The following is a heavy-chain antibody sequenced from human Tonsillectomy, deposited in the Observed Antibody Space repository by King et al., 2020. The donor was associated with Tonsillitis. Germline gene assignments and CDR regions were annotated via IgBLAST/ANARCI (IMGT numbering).Heavy chain of an antibody. V-gene: IGHV3-30*03. CDR2: ISYDGINK. J-gene: IGHJ3*01. D-gene: IGHD2-15*01. Sequence: VQLVESGGGVVQPGRSLRLSCAASGFTFNNYGMHWVRQAPGKGVEWVAVISYDGINKQYADSVKGRFTISRDNSKNTLYLQINSQRPEDTALYFCATDLRAYCRAGAFDLWGQGTMVTVSS. CDR3: ATDLRAYCRAGAFDL. CDR1: GFTFNNYG.